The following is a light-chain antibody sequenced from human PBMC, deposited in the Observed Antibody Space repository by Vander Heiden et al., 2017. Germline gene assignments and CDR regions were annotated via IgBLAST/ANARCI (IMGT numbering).Light chain of an antibody. CDR2: VNSDGSH. V-gene: IGLV4-69*01. J-gene: IGLJ3*02. Sequence: QVVLTQSPSASASLGASVKVTCTLSSGHSKYAIAWHQQQPQKGPRYLMKVNSDGSHNKGDGIPDRFSGSSSGAARYLTISNLQSEDEADYYCQTWGSGIWVFGGGTKLTVL. CDR1: SGHSKYA. CDR3: QTWGSGIWV.